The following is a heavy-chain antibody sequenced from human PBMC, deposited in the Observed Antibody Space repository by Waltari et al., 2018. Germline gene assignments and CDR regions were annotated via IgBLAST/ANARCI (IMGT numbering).Heavy chain of an antibody. V-gene: IGHV1-3*01. J-gene: IGHJ4*02. D-gene: IGHD3-22*01. CDR2: INAGNGNT. CDR1: GYTFTSYA. CDR3: ARPYFNYYDSSGYYAPLDY. Sequence: QVQLVQSGAEVKKPGASVKVSCKASGYTFTSYAMHWVRQAPGQRLEWMGWINAGNGNTKYSQKFQGRVTITRDTSASTAYMELSSLRSEDTAVYYCARPYFNYYDSSGYYAPLDYWGQGTLVTVSS.